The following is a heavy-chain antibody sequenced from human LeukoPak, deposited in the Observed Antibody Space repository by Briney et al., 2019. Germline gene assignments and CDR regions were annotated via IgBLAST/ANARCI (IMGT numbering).Heavy chain of an antibody. Sequence: GGSLRLSCAASGFIFDDDGMSWVRQVPGKGLEWVSEINWNGGRTAYPDSVKGRFTISRDNAKNYLYLQMDSLRAEDTALYYCARVYSYKFDSSGRNAFDTWGRGTMVTVSS. V-gene: IGHV3-20*04. CDR2: INWNGGRT. CDR3: ARVYSYKFDSSGRNAFDT. J-gene: IGHJ3*02. CDR1: GFIFDDDG. D-gene: IGHD3-22*01.